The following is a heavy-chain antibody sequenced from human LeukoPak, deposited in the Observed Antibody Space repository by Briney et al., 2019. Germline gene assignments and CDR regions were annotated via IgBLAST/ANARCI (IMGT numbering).Heavy chain of an antibody. Sequence: GGSLRLSCAASGFTFSDYYMSWIRQAPGKGLEWVSAISGSGGSTYYADSVKGRFTISRDNSKNTLYLQMNSLRAEDTAVYYCAREASRGYSGYGLFDYWGQGTLVTVSS. CDR2: ISGSGGST. V-gene: IGHV3-23*01. D-gene: IGHD5-12*01. J-gene: IGHJ4*02. CDR3: AREASRGYSGYGLFDY. CDR1: GFTFSDYY.